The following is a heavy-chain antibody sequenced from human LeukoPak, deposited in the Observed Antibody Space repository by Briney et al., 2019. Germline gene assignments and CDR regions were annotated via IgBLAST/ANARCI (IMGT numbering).Heavy chain of an antibody. CDR3: ASGTPYSSGWYPY. V-gene: IGHV1-69*13. J-gene: IGHJ4*02. Sequence: GASVKVSCTASGGTFSSYAISWVRQAPGQGLEWMGGIIPIFGTANYAQKFQGRVTITADESTSTAYMELSSLRSEDTAVYYCASGTPYSSGWYPYWGQGTLVTVSS. CDR2: IIPIFGTA. D-gene: IGHD6-19*01. CDR1: GGTFSSYA.